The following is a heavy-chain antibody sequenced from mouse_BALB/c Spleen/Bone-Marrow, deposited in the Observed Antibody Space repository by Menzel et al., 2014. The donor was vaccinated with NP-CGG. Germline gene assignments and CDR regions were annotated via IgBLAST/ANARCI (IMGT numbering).Heavy chain of an antibody. CDR2: IRNKAKGYTT. CDR1: GFTFTDYY. Sequence: EVKLMESGGGLVQPGGSLGLSCATSGFTFTDYYMSWVRQPPGKALEWLGFIRNKAKGYTTEYSASVKGRFTISRDNSQSILYLQMNTLRAEDSATYYCARDINYDIYWYFDVWGAGTTVTVSS. D-gene: IGHD2-4*01. CDR3: ARDINYDIYWYFDV. J-gene: IGHJ1*01. V-gene: IGHV7-3*02.